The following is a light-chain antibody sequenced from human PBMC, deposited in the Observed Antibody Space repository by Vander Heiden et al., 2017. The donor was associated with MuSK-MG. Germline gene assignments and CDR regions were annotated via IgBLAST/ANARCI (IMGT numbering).Light chain of an antibody. J-gene: IGKJ1*01. CDR1: QSLVYSDGNTY. Sequence: DVVMTQSPLSLPVTLGQPASISCRSSQSLVYSDGNTYLTWFQQRPGQSPRRLIYKVSSRDSGVPDRFSGSGSGTDFTLKISRVEAEDVGVYYCRQGKQWPWTFGPGTKVEIK. CDR3: RQGKQWPWT. V-gene: IGKV2-30*01. CDR2: KVS.